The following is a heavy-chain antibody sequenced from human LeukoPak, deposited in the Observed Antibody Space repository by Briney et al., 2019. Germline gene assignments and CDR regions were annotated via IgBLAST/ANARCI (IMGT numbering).Heavy chain of an antibody. D-gene: IGHD2-21*01. Sequence: AGGSLRLSCAVSGFTFSSYWMHWVRQGPGKGLVWLARINNDGRSTSYVDSVKGRFTISRDNAKNTLNLQMNSVRVEDTAVYYCVRDVWGDRDSYFDSWGQGTLVTVSS. CDR3: VRDVWGDRDSYFDS. J-gene: IGHJ4*02. CDR2: INNDGRST. V-gene: IGHV3-74*01. CDR1: GFTFSSYW.